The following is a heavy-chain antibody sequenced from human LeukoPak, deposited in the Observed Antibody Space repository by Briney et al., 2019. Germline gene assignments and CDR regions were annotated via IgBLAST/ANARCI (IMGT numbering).Heavy chain of an antibody. V-gene: IGHV4-39*07. D-gene: IGHD3-9*01. CDR2: IYYDGST. J-gene: IGHJ4*02. Sequence: SETLSLTCTVSGGSISITNYYWGWIRQPPGKGLEWIGNIYYDGSTNYNPSLKSRVTISVDTSKNQFSLKLSSVTAADTAVYYCARASYYDIWAYYFDYWGQGTLVTVSS. CDR3: ARASYYDIWAYYFDY. CDR1: GGSISITNYY.